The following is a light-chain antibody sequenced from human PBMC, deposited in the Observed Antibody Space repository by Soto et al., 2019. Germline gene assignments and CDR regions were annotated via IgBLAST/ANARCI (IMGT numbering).Light chain of an antibody. CDR3: QQYNSSSGT. CDR1: QSISSW. J-gene: IGKJ1*01. V-gene: IGKV1-5*01. Sequence: DIQMTQSPSTLSASVGDRVTITCRASQSISSWLAWYQQKPGKAPKLLIYDASSLESGVPSRFSGSGSGKEFTLTISSLKPDDFATYYCQQYNSSSGTLGQWPKVDI. CDR2: DAS.